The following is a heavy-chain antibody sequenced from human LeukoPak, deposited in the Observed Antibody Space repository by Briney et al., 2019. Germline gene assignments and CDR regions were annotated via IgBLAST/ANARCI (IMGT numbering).Heavy chain of an antibody. CDR3: ARDDDCSSTSCYAGMGDY. CDR2: INTNTGNP. CDR1: GYTFTSYA. J-gene: IGHJ4*02. Sequence: VASVKVSCKASGYTFTSYAMNWVRQAPGQGLEWMGWINTNTGNPTYAQGFTGRFVFSLDTSVSTAYLQISSLKAEDTAVYYCARDDDCSSTSCYAGMGDYWGQGTLVTVSS. V-gene: IGHV7-4-1*02. D-gene: IGHD2-2*01.